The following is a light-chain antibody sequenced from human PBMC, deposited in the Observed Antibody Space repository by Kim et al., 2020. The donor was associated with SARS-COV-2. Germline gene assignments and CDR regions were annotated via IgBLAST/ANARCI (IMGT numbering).Light chain of an antibody. V-gene: IGLV3-21*04. CDR1: NIGSKS. CDR3: LVWDSSSDHPGYV. CDR2: YDS. Sequence: GKTARITCGGNNIGSKSVHWYQQKPGQAPVLVIYYDSDRPSGIPERFSGSNSGNTATLTISRVEAGDEADYYCLVWDSSSDHPGYVFGTGTKVTVL. J-gene: IGLJ1*01.